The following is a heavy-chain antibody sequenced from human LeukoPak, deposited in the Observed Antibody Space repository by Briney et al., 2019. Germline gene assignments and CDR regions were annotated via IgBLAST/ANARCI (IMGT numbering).Heavy chain of an antibody. CDR3: AGDRGYSGYDYDWFDP. D-gene: IGHD5-12*01. Sequence: GGSLRLSCAASGFTFSDYYMSWIRQAPGKGLEWVSYISSSGSTIYYADSVKGRFTISRDNAKNSLYLQMNSLRAEDTAVYYCAGDRGYSGYDYDWFDPWGQGTLVTVSS. CDR2: ISSSGSTI. J-gene: IGHJ5*02. CDR1: GFTFSDYY. V-gene: IGHV3-11*01.